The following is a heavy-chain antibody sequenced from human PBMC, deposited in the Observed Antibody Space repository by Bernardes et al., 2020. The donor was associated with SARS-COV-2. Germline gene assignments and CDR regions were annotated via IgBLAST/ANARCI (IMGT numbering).Heavy chain of an antibody. CDR2: IYYSGST. J-gene: IGHJ5*02. D-gene: IGHD3-22*01. Sequence: EPLSPTCPVSGGSFSRGSYYWSWLRQPPGKALEWIGYIYYSGSTNYNPSLKSRVTISVDTSKNQFSLKLSSVTAADTAVYYCARYSGFEYYYDSSGYYRFDPWGQGTLVTVSS. CDR3: ARYSGFEYYYDSSGYYRFDP. CDR1: GGSFSRGSYY. V-gene: IGHV4-61*01.